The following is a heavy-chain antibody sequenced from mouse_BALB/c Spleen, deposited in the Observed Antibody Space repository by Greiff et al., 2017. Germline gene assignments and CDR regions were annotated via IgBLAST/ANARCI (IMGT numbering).Heavy chain of an antibody. CDR3: ARRDLLWLPNFDY. J-gene: IGHJ2*01. CDR1: GFTFSSYA. CDR2: ISSGGSYT. Sequence: EVQRVESGGGLVKPGGSLKLSCAASGFTFSSYAMSWVRQTPEKRLEWVATISSGGSYTYYPDSVKGRFTISRDNAKNTLYLQMSSLRSEDTAMYYCARRDLLWLPNFDYWGQGTTLTVSS. V-gene: IGHV5-9-3*01. D-gene: IGHD2-2*01.